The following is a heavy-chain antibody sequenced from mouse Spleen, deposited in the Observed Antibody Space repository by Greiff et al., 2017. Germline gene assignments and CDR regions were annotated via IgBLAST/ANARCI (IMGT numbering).Heavy chain of an antibody. D-gene: IGHD3-1*01. Sequence: VQLQQPGAELVKPGASVKMSCKASGYTFTSYWITWVKQRPGQGLEWIGDIYPGSGSTNYNEKFKSKATLTVDTSSSTAYMQLSSLTSEDSAVYYCARSGYPDRNYAMDYWGQGTSVTVSS. J-gene: IGHJ4*01. CDR2: IYPGSGST. V-gene: IGHV1-55*01. CDR1: GYTFTSYW. CDR3: ARSGYPDRNYAMDY.